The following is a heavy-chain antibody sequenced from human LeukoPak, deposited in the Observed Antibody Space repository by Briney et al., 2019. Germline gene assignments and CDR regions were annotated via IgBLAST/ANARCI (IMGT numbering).Heavy chain of an antibody. J-gene: IGHJ4*02. CDR1: GFTFSTYS. Sequence: GGSLRLSCAASGFTFSTYSMNWVRQAPGKGLEWVSYISSSSSTIYYTDSVKGRFTISRDNAKNSLYLQMNDLRADDTAVYYCARGGSKQRDIGPRGIAARGDYWGRGTLVTVSS. D-gene: IGHD6-6*01. CDR2: ISSSSSTI. CDR3: ARGGSKQRDIGPRGIAARGDY. V-gene: IGHV3-48*01.